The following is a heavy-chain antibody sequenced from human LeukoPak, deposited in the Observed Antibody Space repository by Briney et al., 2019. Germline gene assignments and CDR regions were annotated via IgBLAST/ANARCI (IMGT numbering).Heavy chain of an antibody. CDR3: ARDRGDYDFWSGRGEPFDY. Sequence: PGGSLRLSCAASGFTVSSNYMNWVRQAPGKGLEWVSVIYSGGGTYYADSVKGRFTISRDNSKNTLYLQMNSLRAEDTAVYYCARDRGDYDFWSGRGEPFDYWGQGTLVTVSS. J-gene: IGHJ4*02. CDR1: GFTVSSNY. CDR2: IYSGGGT. V-gene: IGHV3-53*01. D-gene: IGHD3-3*01.